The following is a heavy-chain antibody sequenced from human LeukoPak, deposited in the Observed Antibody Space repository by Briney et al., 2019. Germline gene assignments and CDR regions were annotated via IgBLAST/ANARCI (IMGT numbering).Heavy chain of an antibody. CDR1: GFTFSSYA. J-gene: IGHJ4*02. V-gene: IGHV3-33*08. Sequence: GGSLRLSCAASGFTFSSYAMHWVRQAPGKGLEWVAVIWYDGSNKYYADSVKGRFTISRDNSKNTLYLQMNSLRAEDTAVYYCARGYCSSTSCYAFDYWGQGTLVTVSS. CDR3: ARGYCSSTSCYAFDY. CDR2: IWYDGSNK. D-gene: IGHD2-2*01.